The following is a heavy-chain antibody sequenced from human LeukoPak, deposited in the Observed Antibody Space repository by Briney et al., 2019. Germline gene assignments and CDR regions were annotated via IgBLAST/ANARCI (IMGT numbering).Heavy chain of an antibody. V-gene: IGHV3-23*01. J-gene: IGHJ4*02. CDR3: AKSRGEASSGWYPSDYLDN. CDR2: ITGGSGGT. D-gene: IGHD6-19*01. Sequence: PGGSPRLSCAASGFTFSSYAMSWVRQAPGKGLGWVSAITGGSGGTYYADSVKGRFTISRDNSKNTLYLQMNSLRAEDTAVYYCAKSRGEASSGWYPSDYLDNWGQGTLVTVSS. CDR1: GFTFSSYA.